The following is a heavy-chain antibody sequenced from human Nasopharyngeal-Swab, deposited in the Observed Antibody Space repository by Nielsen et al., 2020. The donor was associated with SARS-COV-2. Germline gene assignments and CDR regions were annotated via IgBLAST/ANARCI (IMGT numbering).Heavy chain of an antibody. V-gene: IGHV3-23*01. CDR2: ISGSGGST. D-gene: IGHD3-3*01. CDR1: GFTFSSYA. CDR3: AKSYVLRVLEWLFPSGAFDI. Sequence: GESLKISCAASGFTFSSYAMSLLRQAPGKGLEWVSAISGSGGSTYYADSVKGRFTISRDNSKNTLYLQMNSLRAEDTAVYYCAKSYVLRVLEWLFPSGAFDIWGQGTMVTVSS. J-gene: IGHJ3*02.